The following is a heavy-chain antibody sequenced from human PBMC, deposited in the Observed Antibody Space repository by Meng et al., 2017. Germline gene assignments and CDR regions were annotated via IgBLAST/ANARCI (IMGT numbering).Heavy chain of an antibody. CDR2: INHSGST. V-gene: IGHV4-34*01. CDR1: GGSFNGYY. J-gene: IGHJ4*02. CDR3: ARGFYSSGWNTFDY. D-gene: IGHD6-19*01. Sequence: VQLKQWGGGVLGPSETLSLTCGVYGGSFNGYYWTWIRQPPGKGLEWVGDINHSGSTNYYPSLKSRVTISLDTSKNQFSLKLRSVTAADTAVYFCARGFYSSGWNTFDYWGQGTLVTVSS.